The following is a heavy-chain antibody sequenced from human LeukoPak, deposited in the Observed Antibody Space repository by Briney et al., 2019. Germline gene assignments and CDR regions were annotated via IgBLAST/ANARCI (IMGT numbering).Heavy chain of an antibody. CDR3: ARDRDCSGGSCYSPYANWFDP. V-gene: IGHV4-59*01. D-gene: IGHD2-15*01. Sequence: SETLSLTCTVSGGSISSYYWSWIRQPPGKGLEWIGYIYYSGSTNYNPSLKSRVTISVDTSKNQFSLKLSSVTAADTAAYYCARDRDCSGGSCYSPYANWFDPWGQGTLVTVSS. CDR1: GGSISSYY. CDR2: IYYSGST. J-gene: IGHJ5*02.